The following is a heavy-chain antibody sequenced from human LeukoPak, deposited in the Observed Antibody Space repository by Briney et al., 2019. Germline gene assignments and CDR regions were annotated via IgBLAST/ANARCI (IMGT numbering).Heavy chain of an antibody. Sequence: SETLSLTCAVYGESFSAYFWNWIRQAPGKPLEYIGEINHRGSSHYNPALKTRVTLSVDTSKNQFSLKLTSVTAADTAVYFCARGSSFDGYCSAGACDAGYYDSWGEGTPVTVSS. J-gene: IGHJ4*02. CDR2: INHRGSS. D-gene: IGHD2-15*01. V-gene: IGHV4-34*01. CDR1: GESFSAYF. CDR3: ARGSSFDGYCSAGACDAGYYDS.